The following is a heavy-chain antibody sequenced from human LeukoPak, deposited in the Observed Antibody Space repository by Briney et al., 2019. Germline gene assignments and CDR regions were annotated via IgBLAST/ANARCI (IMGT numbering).Heavy chain of an antibody. D-gene: IGHD3-10*01. Sequence: ALVEASCKAFRYIFTRYGISGGRQSPGQGVEWMGWISAYNGNKNYAQKLQGRVTMTTDTSTSTAYMELRSLRSDDTPVYYCARAPPHGSGSYSDYWGQGTLVTVSS. V-gene: IGHV1-18*01. J-gene: IGHJ4*02. CDR2: ISAYNGNK. CDR1: RYIFTRYG. CDR3: ARAPPHGSGSYSDY.